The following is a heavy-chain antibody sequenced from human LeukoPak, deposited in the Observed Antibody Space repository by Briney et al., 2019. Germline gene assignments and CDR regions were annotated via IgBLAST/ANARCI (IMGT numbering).Heavy chain of an antibody. D-gene: IGHD2-15*01. CDR3: AREMCSGGSCYSYDAFDI. Sequence: SETLSLTCTVSGGSISSGSYYWSWIRQPAGKGLEWIGRSYTSGSTNYNPSLKSRATISVDTSKNQFSLKLSSVTAADTAVYYCAREMCSGGSCYSYDAFDIWGQGTMVTVSS. CDR1: GGSISSGSYY. J-gene: IGHJ3*02. CDR2: SYTSGST. V-gene: IGHV4-61*02.